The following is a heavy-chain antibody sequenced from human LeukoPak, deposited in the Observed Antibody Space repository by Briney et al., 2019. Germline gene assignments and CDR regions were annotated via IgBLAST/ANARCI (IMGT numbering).Heavy chain of an antibody. D-gene: IGHD1-26*01. CDR3: ARSTRRDSEIALAEYFQH. Sequence: GGSLRLSCAASGFTFSAYWMNWVRQSPGRGLEWVASIKKDGSEKYYVDSVKGRFTISRDNAKNSLYLQMNSLRAEDTAVYYCARSTRRDSEIALAEYFQHWGQGTLVTVSS. J-gene: IGHJ1*01. V-gene: IGHV3-7*03. CDR1: GFTFSAYW. CDR2: IKKDGSEK.